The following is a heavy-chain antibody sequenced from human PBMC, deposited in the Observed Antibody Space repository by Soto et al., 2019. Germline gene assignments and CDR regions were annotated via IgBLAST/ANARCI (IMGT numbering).Heavy chain of an antibody. Sequence: QVQLVQSGAEVKKPGSSVKVSCKASGGTFSSYTISWVRQAPGQGLEWMGRIIPNLGIANYAQKFQGRVTITADKSTSTAYMELSSLRSEDTAVHYCARDPHGITGTGGYWGQGTLVTVSS. J-gene: IGHJ4*02. D-gene: IGHD1-20*01. CDR2: IIPNLGIA. CDR3: ARDPHGITGTGGY. CDR1: GGTFSSYT. V-gene: IGHV1-69*08.